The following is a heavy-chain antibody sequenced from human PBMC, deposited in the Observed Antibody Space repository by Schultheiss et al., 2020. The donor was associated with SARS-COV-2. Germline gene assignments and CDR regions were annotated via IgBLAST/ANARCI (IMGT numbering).Heavy chain of an antibody. J-gene: IGHJ3*02. CDR2: ISSSGSTI. D-gene: IGHD3-3*01. Sequence: GGSLRLSCAASGFTFSSYEMNWVRQAPGKGLEWVSYISSSGSTIYYADSVKGRFTISRDNAKNSLYLQMNSLRAEDTAVYYCAREPYYDFWSGLGNDAFDIWGQGTMVTVSS. CDR1: GFTFSSYE. CDR3: AREPYYDFWSGLGNDAFDI. V-gene: IGHV3-48*03.